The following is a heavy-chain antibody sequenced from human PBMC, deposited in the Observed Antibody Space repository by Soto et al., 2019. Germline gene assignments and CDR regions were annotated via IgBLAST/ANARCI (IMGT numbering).Heavy chain of an antibody. CDR3: ASEYCSGGRCYYYGMDV. V-gene: IGHV3-33*01. D-gene: IGHD2-15*01. CDR1: GFTFSSYG. Sequence: QVQLVESGGGVVQPGRSLRLSCAASGFTFSSYGMHWVRQAPGKGLEWVAVIWYDGSNKYYADSVKGRFTISRDNSKNSLHVQMNSLRAEDTAVYYCASEYCSGGRCYYYGMDVWGQGTTVTVSS. CDR2: IWYDGSNK. J-gene: IGHJ6*02.